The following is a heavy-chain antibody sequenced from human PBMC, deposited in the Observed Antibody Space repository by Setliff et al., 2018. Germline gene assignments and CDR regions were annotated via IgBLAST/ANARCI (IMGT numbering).Heavy chain of an antibody. J-gene: IGHJ4*02. Sequence: VASVKVSCKASGYTFTDYGVTWVRQAPGQGLEWVGWISPYSGNTYYAPKFQGRITMTTDTSTTTAYMELKSLRSDDTAIYYCSRLVRYCTRTSCQRLSGDDYWGQGALVTVPQ. CDR1: GYTFTDYG. CDR3: SRLVRYCTRTSCQRLSGDDY. CDR2: ISPYSGNT. V-gene: IGHV1-18*01. D-gene: IGHD2-2*01.